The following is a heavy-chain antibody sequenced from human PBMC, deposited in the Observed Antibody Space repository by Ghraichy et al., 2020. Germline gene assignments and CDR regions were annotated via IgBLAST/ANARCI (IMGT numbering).Heavy chain of an antibody. CDR2: ISSSSGFI. CDR1: GFTFSSYS. CDR3: TRALDPDTSSWDWFDP. Sequence: GGSLRLSCVASGFTFSSYSMNWVRQAPGKGLEWVSSISSSSGFIYYADSVKGRFTISRDNAKNSLFLQMSSLRAEDTAVYFCTRALDPDTSSWDWFDPWGQGTPVTVSS. V-gene: IGHV3-21*01. J-gene: IGHJ5*02. D-gene: IGHD6-13*01.